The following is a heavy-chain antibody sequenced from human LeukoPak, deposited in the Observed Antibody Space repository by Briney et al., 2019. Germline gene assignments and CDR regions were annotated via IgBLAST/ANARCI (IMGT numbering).Heavy chain of an antibody. J-gene: IGHJ4*02. V-gene: IGHV3-33*01. CDR3: ARDRGAGQYFDC. CDR1: GFTFRNHG. CDR2: IWYDGSNK. Sequence: GGSLRLSCAASGFTFRNHGMHWVRQAPGKGLEWVAVIWYDGSNKYYADSVKGRFTISRDNSKNTLYLEMNSLRAEDTAVYFCARDRGAGQYFDCWGQGTLVTVSS. D-gene: IGHD6-19*01.